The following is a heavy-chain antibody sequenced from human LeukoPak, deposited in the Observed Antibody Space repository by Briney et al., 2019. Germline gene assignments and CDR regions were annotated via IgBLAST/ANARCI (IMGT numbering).Heavy chain of an antibody. CDR1: GFTVSSNY. CDR2: IYSGGST. V-gene: IGHV3-53*01. CDR3: ARDENFSGYDGFGY. J-gene: IGHJ4*02. Sequence: GGSLRLSCAASGFTVSSNYMSWVRQAPGKGLEWVSVIYSGGSTYYADSVKGRFTISRDNSKNTLYLQMNSLRVEDTAVYYCARDENFSGYDGFGYWGQGTLVTVSS. D-gene: IGHD5-12*01.